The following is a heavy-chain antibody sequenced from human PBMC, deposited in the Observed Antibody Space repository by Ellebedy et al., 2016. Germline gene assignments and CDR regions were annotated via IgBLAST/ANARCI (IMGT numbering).Heavy chain of an antibody. V-gene: IGHV3-30*03. J-gene: IGHJ4*02. CDR1: GFTFRHYG. CDR2: ISYGDGDIT. D-gene: IGHD2-21*01. Sequence: GESLKISXAASGFTFRHYGMHWVRQAPGKELEWLAVISYGDGDITSYADSVKGRFTISRDNSKDTLYLQMDSLRPEDTAVYYCARGVGRPDDCWGQGTLVTVSS. CDR3: ARGVGRPDDC.